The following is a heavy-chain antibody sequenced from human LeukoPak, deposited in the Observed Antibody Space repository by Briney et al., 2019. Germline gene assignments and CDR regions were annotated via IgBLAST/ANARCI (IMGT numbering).Heavy chain of an antibody. D-gene: IGHD4-23*01. Sequence: SVKVSCKASGYTFTSYDITWVRQAPGQGLEWMGRIIPILGIANYAQKFQGRVTITADKSTSTAYMELSSLRSEDTAVYYCARAMDTVVSDYWGQGTLVTVSS. CDR1: GYTFTSYD. V-gene: IGHV1-69*04. J-gene: IGHJ4*02. CDR2: IIPILGIA. CDR3: ARAMDTVVSDY.